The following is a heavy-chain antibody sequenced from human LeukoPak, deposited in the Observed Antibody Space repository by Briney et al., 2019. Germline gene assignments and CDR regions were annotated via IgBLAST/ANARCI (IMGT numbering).Heavy chain of an antibody. CDR1: GYTFISYD. CDR2: MNPNSGNT. Sequence: GASVKVSCKASGYTFISYDINWVRQATGQGLEWMGWMNPNSGNTGYAQKFQGRVTMTRDTSISTAYMELSSLRSEDTAVYYCARGRLGYCSSTSCYYMGVWGKGTTVTVSS. CDR3: ARGRLGYCSSTSCYYMGV. V-gene: IGHV1-8*01. D-gene: IGHD2-2*01. J-gene: IGHJ6*03.